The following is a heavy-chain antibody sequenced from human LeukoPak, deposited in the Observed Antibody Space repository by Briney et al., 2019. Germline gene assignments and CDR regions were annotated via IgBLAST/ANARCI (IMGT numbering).Heavy chain of an antibody. CDR1: GFTFTNYW. D-gene: IGHD6-6*01. CDR3: ARIGYSSSSLDF. J-gene: IGHJ4*02. Sequence: GGSLRLSCAASGFTFTNYWMTWVRQAPGKGLEWVANIKQDGSVKYYVDSVKGRFTISRDNAKNSLYLQMNSLRAEDTAVYNCARIGYSSSSLDFWGRGALVTVSS. CDR2: IKQDGSVK. V-gene: IGHV3-7*03.